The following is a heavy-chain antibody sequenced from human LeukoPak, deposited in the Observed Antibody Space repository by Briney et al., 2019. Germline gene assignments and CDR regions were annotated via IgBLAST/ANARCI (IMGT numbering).Heavy chain of an antibody. D-gene: IGHD6-19*01. CDR2: XSAYNGNT. Sequence: XGYTFTNXAXXXXGXAXXXXLXXXXXXSAYNGNTNYAQNFRGRLTMTTDTSTTTVYMELRSLRSDDTAVYYCARLYSSGWPLECMDVWGQGTTVTVSS. J-gene: IGHJ6*02. CDR1: GYTFTNXA. CDR3: ARLYSSGWPLECMDV. V-gene: IGHV1-18*01.